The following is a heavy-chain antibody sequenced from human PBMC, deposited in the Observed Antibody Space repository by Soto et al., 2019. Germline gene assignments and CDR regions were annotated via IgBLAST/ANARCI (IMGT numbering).Heavy chain of an antibody. D-gene: IGHD3-10*01. V-gene: IGHV1-18*04. CDR2: ISAYNGYT. CDR1: GYTFTSHS. J-gene: IGHJ5*02. CDR3: ARVGYYYGSGSYVFDP. Sequence: QVQLVQSGAEVKKPGASVKVSCKASGYTFTSHSITWVRRAPGEGLEWVGWISAYNGYTNSAENFQGRVTMTTDASTNTAYMELRSLRSDDTAVYYCARVGYYYGSGSYVFDPWGQGTLVTVSS.